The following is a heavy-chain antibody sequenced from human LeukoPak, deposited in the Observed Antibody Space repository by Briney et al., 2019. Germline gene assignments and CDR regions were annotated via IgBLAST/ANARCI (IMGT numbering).Heavy chain of an antibody. Sequence: SETLSLTCSVSGGSITKNGYYWGWIRQSPETGLEWIGSMHYSGSTYYNPFLNSRVTISVDTSKNQFSLKLTSVTAADTAVYYCCGSGWFAGPFGYWGQGALVTVSS. J-gene: IGHJ4*02. CDR2: MHYSGST. CDR1: GGSITKNGYY. D-gene: IGHD6-19*01. V-gene: IGHV4-39*07. CDR3: CGSGWFAGPFGY.